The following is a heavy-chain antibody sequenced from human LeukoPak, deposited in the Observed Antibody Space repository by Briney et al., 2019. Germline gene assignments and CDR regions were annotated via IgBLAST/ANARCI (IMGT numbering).Heavy chain of an antibody. J-gene: IGHJ4*02. V-gene: IGHV3-48*04. CDR1: GFTFSSYS. D-gene: IGHD3-22*01. CDR3: ARAHYYDSSGFDH. CDR2: ISSSGSTI. Sequence: PGGSLRLSCAASGFTFSSYSMNWVRQAPGKGLEWVSYISSSGSTIYYADSVKGRFTISRDNAKNSLYLQMNSLRAEDTAVYYCARAHYYDSSGFDHWGQGTLVTVSS.